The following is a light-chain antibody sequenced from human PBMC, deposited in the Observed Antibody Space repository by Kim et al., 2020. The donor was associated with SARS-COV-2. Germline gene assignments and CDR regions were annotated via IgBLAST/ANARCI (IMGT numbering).Light chain of an antibody. V-gene: IGKV3-11*01. J-gene: IGKJ5*01. Sequence: EIVLTQSTATLSLSPGERGTLSCMASQIISSYLTWYQQKPGQAPRLLIYDAFNRATGIPSRFSGSGSGTDFTLTISSLEPEDFAVYYCQQHSNWPLTFGQGTRLEIK. CDR1: QIISSY. CDR3: QQHSNWPLT. CDR2: DAF.